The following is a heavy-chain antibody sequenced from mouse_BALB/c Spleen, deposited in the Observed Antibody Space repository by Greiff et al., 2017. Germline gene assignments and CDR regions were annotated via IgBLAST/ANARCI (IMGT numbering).Heavy chain of an antibody. D-gene: IGHD1-1*01. CDR1: GFNIKDTY. V-gene: IGHV14-3*02. CDR2: IDPANGNT. J-gene: IGHJ1*01. Sequence: EVQVVESGAELVKPGASVKLSCTASGFNIKDTYMHWVKQRPEQGLEWIGRIDPANGNTKYDPKFQGKATITADTSSNTAYLQLSSLTSEDTAVYYCGITTVVDWYFDVWGAGTTVTVSS. CDR3: GITTVVDWYFDV.